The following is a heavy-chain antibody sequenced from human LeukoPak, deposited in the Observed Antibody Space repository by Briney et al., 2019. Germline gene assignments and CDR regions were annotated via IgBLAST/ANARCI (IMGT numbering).Heavy chain of an antibody. J-gene: IGHJ4*02. V-gene: IGHV3-23*01. CDR2: NGGSGGSK. D-gene: IGHD2-2*01. CDR1: GFTFNNYA. CDR3: AKRKDLGYCSSTSCYYYFDY. Sequence: SGGSLRLSCVASGFTFNNYAMSWVRQAPGKGLEWVSANGGSGGSKYYADSVKGRFTVSGDNSKNTLYLQMNSLRAEDTAIYYCAKRKDLGYCSSTSCYYYFDYWGQGTLVTVSS.